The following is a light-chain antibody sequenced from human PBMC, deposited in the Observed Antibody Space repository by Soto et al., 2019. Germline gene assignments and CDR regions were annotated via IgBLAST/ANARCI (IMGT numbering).Light chain of an antibody. CDR3: QQYNNWPPMT. V-gene: IGKV3-15*01. Sequence: EIVMTQSPATLSVSPGERANLSCRASQSVSSNLAWHQQKPGQAPRLLIYGASTRATGIPARFSGSGSGTEFTLTISSLQSEDFAVYYCQQYNNWPPMTFGQGTKVDIK. J-gene: IGKJ1*01. CDR1: QSVSSN. CDR2: GAS.